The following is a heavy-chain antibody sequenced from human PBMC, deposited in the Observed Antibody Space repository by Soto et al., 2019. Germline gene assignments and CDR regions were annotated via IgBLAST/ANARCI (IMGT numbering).Heavy chain of an antibody. CDR2: IIPIFGTA. CDR1: GGTFSSYA. Sequence: SVKVSCKASGGTFSSYAISWVRQAPGQGLEWMGGIIPIFGTANYAQKFQGRVTITADESTSTAYMELSSLRSEDTAVYYCARGPDTYYDSSGPFDYWGQGTLVTVSS. J-gene: IGHJ4*02. CDR3: ARGPDTYYDSSGPFDY. V-gene: IGHV1-69*13. D-gene: IGHD3-22*01.